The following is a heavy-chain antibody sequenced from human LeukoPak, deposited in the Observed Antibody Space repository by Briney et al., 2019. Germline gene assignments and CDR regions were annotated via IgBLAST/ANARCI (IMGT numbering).Heavy chain of an antibody. Sequence: SETLSLTCTVSGYSISSGYYWGWIRQPPGKGLEWIGSIYHSGSTYYNPSLKSRVTISVDTSKNQFSLKLSSVTAADTAVYYCASVVVSFQYCSSTSCSRGDYYYYYMDVWGKGTTVTISS. CDR2: IYHSGST. CDR3: ASVVVSFQYCSSTSCSRGDYYYYYMDV. J-gene: IGHJ6*03. D-gene: IGHD2-2*01. V-gene: IGHV4-38-2*02. CDR1: GYSISSGYY.